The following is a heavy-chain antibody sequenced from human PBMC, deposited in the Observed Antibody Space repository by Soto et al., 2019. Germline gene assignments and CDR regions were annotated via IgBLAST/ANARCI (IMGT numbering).Heavy chain of an antibody. V-gene: IGHV1-24*01. D-gene: IGHD2-15*01. CDR2: FDPEDGET. CDR3: ATEGALGYCSGGSCYSVDY. J-gene: IGHJ4*02. CDR1: GYTLTELS. Sequence: ASVKVSCKVSGYTLTELSMHWVRQAPGKGLEWMGGFDPEDGETIYAQKFQVRVTMTEDTSTDTAYMELSSLRSEDTAVYYCATEGALGYCSGGSCYSVDYWGQGTLVTVSS.